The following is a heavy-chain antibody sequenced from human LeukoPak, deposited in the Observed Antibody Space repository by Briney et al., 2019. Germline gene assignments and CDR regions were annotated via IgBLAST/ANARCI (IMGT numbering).Heavy chain of an antibody. D-gene: IGHD1-26*01. V-gene: IGHV3-53*01. CDR2: IYSGGST. CDR3: ARDSRPSGSYYVS. J-gene: IGHJ5*02. CDR1: GFTVISNY. Sequence: GGSLRLSCAASGFTVISNYMSWVRQAPGKGLEWVSVIYSGGSTYYADSVKGRFTISRDNSKNTLYLQMNSLRAEDTAVYYCARDSRPSGSYYVSWGQGTLVTVSS.